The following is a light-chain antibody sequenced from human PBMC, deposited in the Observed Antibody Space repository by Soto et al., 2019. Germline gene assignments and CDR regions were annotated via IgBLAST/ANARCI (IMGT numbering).Light chain of an antibody. CDR2: GAS. V-gene: IGKV1-12*01. Sequence: DIQMTQSPSSVSASVGDRVTITCRASQDINRWLGWYQQKPGKAPRLLIYGASYLQSGVPSRFSGGGSATDFTLTISSLQPEDFATYYCQQSKSYPPTFGGGTKVEIK. CDR3: QQSKSYPPT. CDR1: QDINRW. J-gene: IGKJ4*01.